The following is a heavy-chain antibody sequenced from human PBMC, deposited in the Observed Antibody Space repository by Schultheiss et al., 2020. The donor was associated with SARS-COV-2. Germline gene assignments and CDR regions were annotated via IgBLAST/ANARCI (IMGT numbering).Heavy chain of an antibody. J-gene: IGHJ4*02. CDR1: GGTFSSYG. D-gene: IGHD6-6*01. Sequence: SVKVSCKASGGTFSSYGINWVRQATGQGLEWMGGIIPIFGTANYAQKFQGRVTMTTDTSTSTANLELRSLRSDDTAVYYCARGSIAARSFDYWGQGTLVTVSS. CDR3: ARGSIAARSFDY. V-gene: IGHV1-69*05. CDR2: IIPIFGTA.